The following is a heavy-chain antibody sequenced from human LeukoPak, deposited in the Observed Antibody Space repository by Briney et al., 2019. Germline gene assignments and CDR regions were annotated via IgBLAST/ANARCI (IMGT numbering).Heavy chain of an antibody. Sequence: ASVKVSCKASGYTFTSYGISRVRQAPGQGLEWMGWISAYNGNTNYAQKLQGRVTMTTDTSTSTAYMELRSLRSDDTAVYYCARGPRPGYCSGGSCEGWFDPWGQGTLVTVSS. CDR3: ARGPRPGYCSGGSCEGWFDP. J-gene: IGHJ5*02. CDR2: ISAYNGNT. D-gene: IGHD2-15*01. V-gene: IGHV1-18*04. CDR1: GYTFTSYG.